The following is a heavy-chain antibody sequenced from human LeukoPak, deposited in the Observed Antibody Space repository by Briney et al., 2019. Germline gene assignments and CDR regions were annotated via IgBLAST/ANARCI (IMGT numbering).Heavy chain of an antibody. J-gene: IGHJ3*02. D-gene: IGHD3-10*01. CDR1: GYTFTGYY. Sequence: ASVKVSCKASGYTFTGYYMHWVRQAPGQGLEWMGWINPNSGGTNYAQKFQGWVTMTRDTSISTAYMELSRLRSDDTAVYYCARDRVLWFGELSGSFDIWGQGTMVTVSS. CDR3: ARDRVLWFGELSGSFDI. V-gene: IGHV1-2*04. CDR2: INPNSGGT.